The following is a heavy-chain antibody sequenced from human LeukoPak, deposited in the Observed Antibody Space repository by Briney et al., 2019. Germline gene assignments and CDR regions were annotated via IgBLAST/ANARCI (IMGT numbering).Heavy chain of an antibody. CDR1: GFSFSDYY. CDR2: ISPSSGST. CDR3: ARVLTMVRPSYYFDY. D-gene: IGHD3-10*01. J-gene: IGHJ4*02. Sequence: GGSLRLSCAASGFSFSDYYMTWIRQATGKGLEWVSHISPSSGSTKSADSVKGRFTISRDNAKNSVYLQMNSLRDEDTAVYYCARVLTMVRPSYYFDYWGQGTVVTVSS. V-gene: IGHV3-11*05.